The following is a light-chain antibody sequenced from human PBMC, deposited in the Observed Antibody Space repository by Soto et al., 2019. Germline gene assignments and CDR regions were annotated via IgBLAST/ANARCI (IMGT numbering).Light chain of an antibody. CDR2: DES. Sequence: ILLTQSPGTLSFAPGERATLSCRASQSVSSNVLAWYQQKPGQPPRLLIYDESSRATGVPDRFSGTGSGTDFTLTISRLDPEDSAVYYCQQYGSSPSTFGGGTKVDIK. V-gene: IGKV3-20*01. CDR1: QSVSSNV. J-gene: IGKJ4*01. CDR3: QQYGSSPST.